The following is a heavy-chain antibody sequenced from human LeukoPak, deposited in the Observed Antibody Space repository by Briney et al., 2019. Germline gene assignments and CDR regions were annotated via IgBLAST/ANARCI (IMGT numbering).Heavy chain of an antibody. Sequence: VSRINSDGSSTSYADSVKGRFTISRDNAKNTLYLQMNSLRAEDTAVYYCARGNSHSFDYWGKGALVTVSS. CDR3: ARGNSHSFDY. J-gene: IGHJ4*02. D-gene: IGHD4-4*01. CDR2: INSDGSST. V-gene: IGHV3-74*01.